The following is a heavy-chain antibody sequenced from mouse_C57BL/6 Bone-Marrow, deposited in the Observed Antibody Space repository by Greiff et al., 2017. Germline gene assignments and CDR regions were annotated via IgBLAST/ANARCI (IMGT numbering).Heavy chain of an antibody. V-gene: IGHV1-69*01. J-gene: IGHJ3*01. CDR3: ARSHYYGSSYGFAY. CDR1: GYTFTSYW. D-gene: IGHD1-1*01. CDR2: NDPSDSYT. Sequence: QVQLQQPGAELVMPGASVKLSCKASGYTFTSYWMHWVKQRPGQGLEWIGENDPSDSYTNYNQKFKGKSTLTVDKSSSTAYMQLSSLTSEDSAVYYCARSHYYGSSYGFAYWGQGTLVTVSA.